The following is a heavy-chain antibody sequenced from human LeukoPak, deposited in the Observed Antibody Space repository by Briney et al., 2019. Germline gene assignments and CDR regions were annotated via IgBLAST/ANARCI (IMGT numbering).Heavy chain of an antibody. CDR3: AREGSSTSSFDY. V-gene: IGHV4-4*07. CDR2: IYVSGST. D-gene: IGHD2-2*01. CDR1: GGSITSYF. Sequence: SETLSLTCTVSGGSITSYFFTWIRQPAGKGLEWIGRIYVSGSTNYSPSLKSRVTMSVDTSKNQFSLNLTSVTAADTAVYYCAREGSSTSSFDYWGQGTLVTVSS. J-gene: IGHJ4*02.